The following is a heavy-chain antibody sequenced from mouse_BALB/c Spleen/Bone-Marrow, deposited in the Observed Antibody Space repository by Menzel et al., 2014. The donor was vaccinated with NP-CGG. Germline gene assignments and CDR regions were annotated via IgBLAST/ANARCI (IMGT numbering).Heavy chain of an antibody. CDR2: IDPASGNI. D-gene: IGHD4-1*01. CDR3: ASLTGTFDY. J-gene: IGHJ2*01. V-gene: IGHV14-3*02. CDR1: GFNIXDTY. Sequence: EVNLEESGTDLVKPGASVKLSCTASGFNIXDTYMHWVKQRPEQGLDWIGRIDPASGNIQYDPKFQGRAAITADTSSNTAYLQLSSLTSEDTAVYYCASLTGTFDYWGQGTPLTVSS.